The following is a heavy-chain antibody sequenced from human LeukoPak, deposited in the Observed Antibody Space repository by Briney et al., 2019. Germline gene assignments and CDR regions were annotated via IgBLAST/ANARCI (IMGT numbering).Heavy chain of an antibody. Sequence: ASVKVSCKASGYTFTSYAMHWVRQAPGQRLEWMGWINAGNGNTKYSQKFQGRVTITRDTSASTAYMELSSLRSEDTAVYCCARDQYSSGYYPYYYGMDVWGQGTTVTVSS. D-gene: IGHD3-22*01. V-gene: IGHV1-3*01. CDR2: INAGNGNT. CDR3: ARDQYSSGYYPYYYGMDV. J-gene: IGHJ6*02. CDR1: GYTFTSYA.